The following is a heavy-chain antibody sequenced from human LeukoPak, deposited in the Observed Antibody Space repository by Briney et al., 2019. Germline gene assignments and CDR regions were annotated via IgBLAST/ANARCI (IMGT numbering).Heavy chain of an antibody. CDR1: GYSFTSYY. Sequence: ASVKVSCKASGYSFTSYYMHWVRQAPGQGLEWMGIINPSGGNTNYAQKLQGRVTMTRDTSTSTVYMELSSLRSEDTAVYYCARRDCGSASCPLDYWGQGTLVIVSS. V-gene: IGHV1-46*04. D-gene: IGHD2-2*01. J-gene: IGHJ4*02. CDR2: INPSGGNT. CDR3: ARRDCGSASCPLDY.